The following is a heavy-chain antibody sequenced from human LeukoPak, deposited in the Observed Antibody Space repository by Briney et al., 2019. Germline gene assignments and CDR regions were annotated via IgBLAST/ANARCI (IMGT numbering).Heavy chain of an antibody. CDR1: GFTFSSYA. V-gene: IGHV3-23*01. CDR2: ISGSGGST. D-gene: IGHD2-2*02. J-gene: IGHJ4*02. Sequence: RSGGSLRLSCAASGFTFSSYAMTWFRLAPGKGLEWVSAISGSGGSTYYADSVKGRFTISRDNSESTLFLQMNSLRAEDTAVYYCAKAIVPAGKPVFDYRGQGTLVTVSS. CDR3: AKAIVPAGKPVFDY.